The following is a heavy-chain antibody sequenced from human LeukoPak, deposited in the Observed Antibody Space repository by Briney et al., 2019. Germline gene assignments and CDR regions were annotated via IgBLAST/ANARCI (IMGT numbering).Heavy chain of an antibody. D-gene: IGHD4-23*01. CDR3: ARAPPEWVSRDYDGSWFDP. CDR2: IYHSGST. CDR1: GGSISSGGYS. Sequence: PSETLSLTCGVSGGSISSGGYSWSWIRQPPGKGLEWIGYIYHSGSTHYNPSLKSRVTISVDRSKNQFSLKLRSVTAADTAVYYCARAPPEWVSRDYDGSWFDPWGQGTLVTVSS. V-gene: IGHV4-30-2*01. J-gene: IGHJ5*02.